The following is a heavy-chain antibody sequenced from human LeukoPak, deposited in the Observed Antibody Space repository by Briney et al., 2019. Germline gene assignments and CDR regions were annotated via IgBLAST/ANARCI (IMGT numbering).Heavy chain of an antibody. J-gene: IGHJ3*02. Sequence: SVKVSCKASGGTFSSYAISRVRQAPGQGLEWMGGIIPIFGTANYAQKFQGRVTITTDESTSTAYMELSSLRSEDTAVYYCARDIVVVPAAIKSKGAFDIWGQGTMVTVSS. V-gene: IGHV1-69*05. CDR3: ARDIVVVPAAIKSKGAFDI. D-gene: IGHD2-2*02. CDR1: GGTFSSYA. CDR2: IIPIFGTA.